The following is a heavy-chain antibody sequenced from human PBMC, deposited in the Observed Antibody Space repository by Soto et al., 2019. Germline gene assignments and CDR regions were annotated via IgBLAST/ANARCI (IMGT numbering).Heavy chain of an antibody. CDR3: ATNSSGWYHSDY. Sequence: ASVKVSCKASGYNFINYGISWVRQAPGHGLEWMGWISVYNGYAHYARKLQGRVTMTTDTSTNTAYMELRSLRSDDTAVYFCATNSSGWYHSDYWGQGTLVTVFS. J-gene: IGHJ4*02. D-gene: IGHD6-19*01. CDR1: GYNFINYG. V-gene: IGHV1-18*01. CDR2: ISVYNGYA.